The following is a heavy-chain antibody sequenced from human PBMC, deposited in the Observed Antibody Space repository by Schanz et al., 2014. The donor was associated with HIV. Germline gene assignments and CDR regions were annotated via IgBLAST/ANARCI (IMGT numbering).Heavy chain of an antibody. Sequence: QVQLVESGGGVVQPGGSLRLSCAASGFTFSSYGMYWVRQAPGKGLEWVAVISFDGSEKYYADSVKGRFTVSRDNSKTTLYLQMDSLRAEDTAVYYCAKGGFYGDYVSYYYGLDVWGQGTTVTVSS. CDR3: AKGGFYGDYVSYYYGLDV. V-gene: IGHV3-30*18. CDR1: GFTFSSYG. J-gene: IGHJ6*02. D-gene: IGHD4-17*01. CDR2: ISFDGSEK.